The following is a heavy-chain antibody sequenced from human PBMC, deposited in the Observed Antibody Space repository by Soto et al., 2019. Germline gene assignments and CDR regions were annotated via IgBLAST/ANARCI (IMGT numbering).Heavy chain of an antibody. CDR3: ARDILTTDDY. CDR1: GFTFSSYA. D-gene: IGHD4-17*01. V-gene: IGHV3-30*14. Sequence: PGGSLRLSCAASGFTFSSYAMHWVRQAPGKGLEWVAVISYDGSNKYYADSVKGRFTISRDNSKNTLYLQMNSLRAEDTAVYYCARDILTTDDYWGQGTLVTVSS. J-gene: IGHJ4*02. CDR2: ISYDGSNK.